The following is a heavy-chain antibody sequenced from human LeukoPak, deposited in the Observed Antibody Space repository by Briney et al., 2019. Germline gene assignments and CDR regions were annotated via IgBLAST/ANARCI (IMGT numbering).Heavy chain of an antibody. CDR1: GGSISSGGYS. CDR3: AKERGLANYYGMDV. J-gene: IGHJ6*02. V-gene: IGHV3-23*01. CDR2: ISGSGGST. Sequence: LSLTCAVSGGSISSGGYSWSWVRQAPGKGLEWVSAISGSGGSTYYADSVKGRFTISRDNSKNTLYLQMNSLRAEDTAVYYCAKERGLANYYGMDVWGQGTTVTVSS. D-gene: IGHD1-26*01.